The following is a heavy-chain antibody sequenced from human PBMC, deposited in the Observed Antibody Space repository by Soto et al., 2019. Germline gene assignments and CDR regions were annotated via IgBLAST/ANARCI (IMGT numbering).Heavy chain of an antibody. CDR3: ARVIVAPNYYYYYGMDV. Sequence: QVQLVQSGAEVKKPGSSVKVSCKASGGTFSSYAISWVRQAPGQGLEWMGGIIPIFGTANYAQKFQGRVTSCADESTSTAYMELSSLRSEDTAVYYCARVIVAPNYYYYYGMDVWGQGTTVTVSS. CDR1: GGTFSSYA. D-gene: IGHD5-12*01. J-gene: IGHJ6*02. V-gene: IGHV1-69*12. CDR2: IIPIFGTA.